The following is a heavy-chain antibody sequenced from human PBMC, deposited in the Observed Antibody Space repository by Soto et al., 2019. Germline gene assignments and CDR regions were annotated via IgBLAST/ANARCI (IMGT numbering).Heavy chain of an antibody. CDR2: ISHDGTTK. CDR3: ARESYGAVLGLAV. J-gene: IGHJ6*02. V-gene: IGHV3-33*01. CDR1: GFAFSSYD. D-gene: IGHD3-10*01. Sequence: QVQVVESGGDVVQPGRSLRLSCAASGFAFSSYDIFWVRQAPGKGLEWVASISHDGTTKNYADSVKGRFTISRDNSMDTVYLQMTSLGAEDTAMYYCARESYGAVLGLAVWGRGTTVAVSS.